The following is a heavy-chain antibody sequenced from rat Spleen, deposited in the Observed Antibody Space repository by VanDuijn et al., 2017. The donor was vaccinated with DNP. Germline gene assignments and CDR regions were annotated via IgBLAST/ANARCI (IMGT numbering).Heavy chain of an antibody. CDR3: ARGPNYGGYLDYFDY. CDR2: INKESSTI. CDR1: GFNFNDYW. Sequence: EVQLVESGGGPVQPGRSLKLSCVASGFNFNDYWMGWVRQAPGKGLERIGEINKESSTINYSPSSKDKFTISRDNAQNTLYLQMSKLGSEDTAIYYCARGPNYGGYLDYFDYWGQGVMVTVSS. D-gene: IGHD1-11*01. J-gene: IGHJ2*01. V-gene: IGHV4-2*01.